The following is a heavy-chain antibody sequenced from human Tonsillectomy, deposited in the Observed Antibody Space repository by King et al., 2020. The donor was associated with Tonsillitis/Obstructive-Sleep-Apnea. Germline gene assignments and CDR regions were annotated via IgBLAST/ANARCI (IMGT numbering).Heavy chain of an antibody. V-gene: IGHV3-9*01. J-gene: IGHJ6*03. Sequence: VQLVESGGGLVQPGRSLRLSCAASGFTFDDYAMHWVRQAPGKGLEWVSGISWNSGSIGYADSVKGRFTISRDKAKNSLYLQMNSLRAEDTALYYCAKVKSPYCSSTSCYGGYYYMYVWGERTTVTVSS. CDR1: GFTFDDYA. CDR2: ISWNSGSI. CDR3: AKVKSPYCSSTSCYGGYYYMYV. D-gene: IGHD2-2*01.